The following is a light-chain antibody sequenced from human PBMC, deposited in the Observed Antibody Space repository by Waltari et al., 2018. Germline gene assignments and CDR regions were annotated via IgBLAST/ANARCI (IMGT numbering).Light chain of an antibody. J-gene: IGKJ2*01. CDR3: QQSYSTPRT. CDR2: AAS. CDR1: QSISSH. V-gene: IGKV1-39*01. Sequence: DIQMTQSPSSLSASVGDRVTITCRSSQSISSHLNWYQQKPGKAPKLLIYAASSLQSGVPSRFSCSGSGTDFTLTISSLQPEDFATYYCQQSYSTPRTFGQGTKLEIK.